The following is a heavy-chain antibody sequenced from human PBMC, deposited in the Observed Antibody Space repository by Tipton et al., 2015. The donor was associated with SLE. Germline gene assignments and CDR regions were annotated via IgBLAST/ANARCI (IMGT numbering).Heavy chain of an antibody. D-gene: IGHD3-10*01. Sequence: SLRLSCAASGFTFGHFTMNWVRQAPGKGLQWVSSISAYGTYINYPDSLRGRFFISRDNTENSLYLQMNSLRVEDTGVYYCARDRNELIDGVTSDYGMDVWGQGTTVAVSS. CDR1: GFTFGHFT. J-gene: IGHJ6*02. V-gene: IGHV3-21*03. CDR3: ARDRNELIDGVTSDYGMDV. CDR2: ISAYGTYI.